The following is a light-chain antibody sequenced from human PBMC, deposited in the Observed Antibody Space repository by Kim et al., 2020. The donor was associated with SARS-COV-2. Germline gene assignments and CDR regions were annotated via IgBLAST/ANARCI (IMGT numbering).Light chain of an antibody. Sequence: ASFKPTCTRSGGHSSYVIAWHQHQPGKGPRYLMNLNSAGSHIKGDGIPDRFSGSGSGAERYLTISGLQSEDEADYYCQTWDTGIRVFGGGTQLTVL. J-gene: IGLJ3*02. CDR2: LNSAGSH. CDR3: QTWDTGIRV. CDR1: GGHSSYV. V-gene: IGLV4-69*01.